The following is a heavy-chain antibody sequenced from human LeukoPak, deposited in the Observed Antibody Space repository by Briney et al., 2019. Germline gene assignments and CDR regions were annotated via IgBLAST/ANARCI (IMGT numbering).Heavy chain of an antibody. CDR1: GFTFSSYG. CDR2: IYTGGST. Sequence: GGSLRLSCAASGFTFSSYGMSWVRQAPGKGLEWVSIIYTGGSTYNADSVKGRFTLSRDNSKNTLYLQMNSLRAEDTAMYYCAKRSSTSSLDPWGQGTLVTVSS. D-gene: IGHD2-2*01. CDR3: AKRSSTSSLDP. J-gene: IGHJ5*02. V-gene: IGHV3-53*01.